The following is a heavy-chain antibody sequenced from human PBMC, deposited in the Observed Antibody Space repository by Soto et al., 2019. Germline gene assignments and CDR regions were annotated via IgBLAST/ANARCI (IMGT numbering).Heavy chain of an antibody. J-gene: IGHJ4*02. V-gene: IGHV3-30*18. D-gene: IGHD3-22*01. CDR3: AKTITTYSGDSRGRGALVDY. Sequence: GGSLRLSCAASGFTFSTYGMHWVRQPPGKGLEWVAVISSDGKSEHYADPVKGRFSISRDNSKNTLSLQMNNLRVEDTAVYYCAKTITTYSGDSRGRGALVDYWGQGTLVTVSS. CDR2: ISSDGKSE. CDR1: GFTFSTYG.